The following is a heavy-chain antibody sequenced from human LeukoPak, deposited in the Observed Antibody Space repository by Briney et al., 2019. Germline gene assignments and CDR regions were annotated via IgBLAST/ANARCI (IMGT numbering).Heavy chain of an antibody. D-gene: IGHD2-21*01. CDR1: GGTFSSYA. J-gene: IGHJ3*02. CDR3: ARFDIRCGVVVVADDAFDI. V-gene: IGHV1-69*04. CDR2: IIPILGIA. Sequence: SVKVSCKASGGTFSSYAISWVRQAPGQGLEWMGRIIPILGIANYAQKFQGRVTITADKSTSTAYMELSSLRSEDTAVYYCARFDIRCGVVVVADDAFDIWGQGTMVTVSS.